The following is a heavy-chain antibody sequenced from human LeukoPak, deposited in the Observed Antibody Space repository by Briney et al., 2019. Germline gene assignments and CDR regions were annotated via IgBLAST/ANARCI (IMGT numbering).Heavy chain of an antibody. V-gene: IGHV4-34*01. CDR2: IDHSGST. CDR3: ARGWGSSWHPDYFDY. Sequence: SETLSLTCAVYGGSFSGYYWSWIRQPPGKGLEWIGEIDHSGSTNYNPSLKSRVTISVDTSKNQFSLKLSSVTAADTAVYYCARGWGSSWHPDYFDYWGQGTLVTVSS. J-gene: IGHJ4*02. CDR1: GGSFSGYY. D-gene: IGHD6-13*01.